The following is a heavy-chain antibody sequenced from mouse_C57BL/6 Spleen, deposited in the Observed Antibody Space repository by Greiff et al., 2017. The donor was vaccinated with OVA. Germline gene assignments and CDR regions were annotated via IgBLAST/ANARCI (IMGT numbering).Heavy chain of an antibody. CDR3: ARSRPAWFAY. CDR1: GFTFSDYG. V-gene: IGHV5-17*01. J-gene: IGHJ3*01. Sequence: DVQLVESGGGLVKPGGSLKLSCAASGFTFSDYGMHWVRQAPEKGLEWVAYISSGSSTIYYADTVKGRFTISRDNAKNTLFLQMTSLRSEDTAMYYCARSRPAWFAYWGQGTLVTVSA. D-gene: IGHD3-1*01. CDR2: ISSGSSTI.